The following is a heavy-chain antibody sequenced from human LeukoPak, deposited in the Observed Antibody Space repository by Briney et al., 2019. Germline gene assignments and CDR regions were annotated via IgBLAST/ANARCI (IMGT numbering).Heavy chain of an antibody. CDR2: ITGSGGTT. D-gene: IGHD5-12*01. CDR3: AKEVVAAIPPY. Sequence: GGSLRLSCAASGFTVSSYAMTWVRQAPGKGLEWVSGITGSGGTTYYADSVKGRFTISRDSSRNTLYLQMNSLRVKDTAVYYCAKEVVAAIPPYWGQGTLVTVSS. CDR1: GFTVSSYA. J-gene: IGHJ4*02. V-gene: IGHV3-23*01.